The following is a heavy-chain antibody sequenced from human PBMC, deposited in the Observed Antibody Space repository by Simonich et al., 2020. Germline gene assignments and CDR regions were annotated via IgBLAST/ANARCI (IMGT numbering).Heavy chain of an antibody. D-gene: IGHD2-15*01. CDR2: IRPSHGST. J-gene: IGHJ4*02. Sequence: QVQLVQAGAEVKKPGASVKVSCKASGYTFTSYGIRWVRQAPGQGLEWMGWIRPSHGSTNYAQKLQGRVTMTTDTSTSTAYMELRSLRADDTAVYDCARASRGTWWYYYFDYWGQGTLVTVSS. CDR3: ARASRGTWWYYYFDY. V-gene: IGHV1-18*01. CDR1: GYTFTSYG.